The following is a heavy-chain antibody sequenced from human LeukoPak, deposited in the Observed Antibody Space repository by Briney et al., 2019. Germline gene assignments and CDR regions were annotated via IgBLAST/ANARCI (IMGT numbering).Heavy chain of an antibody. CDR1: GYTFTVYY. CDR2: INPNSGGT. CDR3: ARVGYCSSTSCPPFDY. Sequence: GASVKVSCKASGYTFTVYYMHWVRQAPGQGLEWMGWINPNSGGTNYAQKFQGRVTMTRDTSISTAYMELSRLRSDDTAVYYCARVGYCSSTSCPPFDYWGQGTLVTVSS. V-gene: IGHV1-2*02. J-gene: IGHJ4*02. D-gene: IGHD2-2*03.